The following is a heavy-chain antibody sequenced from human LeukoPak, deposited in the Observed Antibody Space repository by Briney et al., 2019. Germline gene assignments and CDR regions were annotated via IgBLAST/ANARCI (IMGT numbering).Heavy chain of an antibody. V-gene: IGHV3-9*01. D-gene: IGHD5-12*01. CDR1: GFTFDDYA. CDR2: INWNSDSI. J-gene: IGHJ4*02. Sequence: PGRSLRLSCAVSGFTFDDYAMHWVRHVPGKGLEWVSGINWNSDSIGYAVRGRFTISRDNAKNSLYLQMNSLRVEDTALYYCVTNGGGDSGYGNFDYWGQGTLVTVSS. CDR3: VTNGGGDSGYGNFDY.